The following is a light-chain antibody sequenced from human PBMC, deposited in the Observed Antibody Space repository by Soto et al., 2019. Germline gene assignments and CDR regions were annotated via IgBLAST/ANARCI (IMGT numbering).Light chain of an antibody. CDR3: ATWDDTLNGRV. V-gene: IGLV1-44*01. CDR2: SDN. J-gene: IGLJ3*02. CDR1: SSNIGRGYA. Sequence: QSVLTQPPSVSGAPGQRVTISCTGSSSNIGRGYAVHWYHQVAGTAPKLLIHSDNQRPSGVPDRFSGSKSGTSASLAISGLQSGDEADYYCATWDDTLNGRVFGGGTKLTVL.